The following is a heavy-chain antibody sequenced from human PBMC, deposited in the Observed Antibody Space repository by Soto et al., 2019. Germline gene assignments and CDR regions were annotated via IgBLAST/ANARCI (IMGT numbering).Heavy chain of an antibody. Sequence: QVQLQESGPGLVKPSETLSLTCTVSGGSISTYYWSWIRQPPGKGLEWIGYIYYSGSTYYNPSLKSRVTMSVDTSRTQLLLQLNSVTAADTAVYYCARESAGSHKNNWFDPWGQGTLVTVSS. J-gene: IGHJ5*02. V-gene: IGHV4-59*01. CDR3: ARESAGSHKNNWFDP. CDR1: GGSISTYY. CDR2: IYYSGST. D-gene: IGHD3-10*01.